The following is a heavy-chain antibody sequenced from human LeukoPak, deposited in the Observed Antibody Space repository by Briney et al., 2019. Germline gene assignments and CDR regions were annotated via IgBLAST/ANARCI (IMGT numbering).Heavy chain of an antibody. CDR1: GGSISSYY. CDR3: AEVRLSDWFDP. J-gene: IGHJ5*02. CDR2: IYYSGST. D-gene: IGHD3-3*01. V-gene: IGHV4-59*05. Sequence: SETLSLTCSVSGGSISSYYWSWIRQPPGKGLEWIGSIYYSGSTYYNPSLKSRVTISVDTSKNQFSLKLSSVTAADTAVYYCAEVRLSDWFDPWGQGTLVTVSS.